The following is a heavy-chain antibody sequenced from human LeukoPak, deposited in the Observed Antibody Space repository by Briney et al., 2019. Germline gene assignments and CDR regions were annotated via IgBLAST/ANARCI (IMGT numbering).Heavy chain of an antibody. Sequence: SGTLSLTCAVSGASISSDDWRYWVRPPPGKGVEWIGVIYRSGTTNYNPSLKSRVTISVDKSKNHFSLQMTSLTAADTAVYYCAGAYIPSVWGGGTLHSVSS. D-gene: IGHD2-21*01. CDR3: AGAYIPSV. CDR1: GASISSDDW. V-gene: IGHV4-4*02. CDR2: IYRSGTT. J-gene: IGHJ4*02.